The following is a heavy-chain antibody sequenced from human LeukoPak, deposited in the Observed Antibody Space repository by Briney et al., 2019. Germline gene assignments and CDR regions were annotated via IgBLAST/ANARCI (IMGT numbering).Heavy chain of an antibody. CDR2: ISSSSSYI. CDR3: ARAPQGSYYYDSRYASDI. D-gene: IGHD3-22*01. J-gene: IGHJ3*02. V-gene: IGHV3-21*01. CDR1: GFTFSSYS. Sequence: PGGSLRLSCAASGFTFSSYSMNWVRQAPGKGLEWVSSISSSSSYIYYADSVKGRFTISRDNAKNSLYLQMNSLRAEDTAVYYCARAPQGSYYYDSRYASDIWGQGTMVTVSS.